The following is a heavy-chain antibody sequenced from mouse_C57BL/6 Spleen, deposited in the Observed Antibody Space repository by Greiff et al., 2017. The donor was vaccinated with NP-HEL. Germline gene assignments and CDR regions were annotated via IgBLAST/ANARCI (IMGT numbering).Heavy chain of an antibody. CDR3: ARGGGSSYPYYFDY. Sequence: QVQLQQPGAELVMPGASVKLSCKASGYTFTSYWMHWVKQRPGQGLEWIGEIDPSDSYTNYNQKFKGKSPLTVDKSSSTAYMQLSSLTSEDSAVYYCARGGGSSYPYYFDYWGQGTTLTVSS. CDR1: GYTFTSYW. CDR2: IDPSDSYT. V-gene: IGHV1-69*01. D-gene: IGHD1-1*01. J-gene: IGHJ2*01.